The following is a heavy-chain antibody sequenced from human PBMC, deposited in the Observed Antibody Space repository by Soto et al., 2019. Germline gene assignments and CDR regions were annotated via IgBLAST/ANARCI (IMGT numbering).Heavy chain of an antibody. V-gene: IGHV4-30-2*01. CDR1: GGSISSGGYS. J-gene: IGHJ6*02. CDR3: ATAAVRGYYYGMDV. CDR2: IYHSGST. D-gene: IGHD3-10*01. Sequence: QLQLQESGSGLVKPSQTLSLTCAVSGGSISSGGYSWSWIRQPPGKVLEWIGYIYHSGSTYYNPSLKSRVTISVDRSKNQFSLKLSSVTAADTAVYYCATAAVRGYYYGMDVWGQGTTVTVSS.